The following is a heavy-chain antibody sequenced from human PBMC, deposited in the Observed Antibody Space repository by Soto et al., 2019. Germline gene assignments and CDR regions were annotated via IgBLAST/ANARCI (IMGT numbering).Heavy chain of an antibody. D-gene: IGHD3-10*01. CDR2: IYYSGST. J-gene: IGHJ4*02. Sequence: QVQLQESGPGLVKPSETLSLTCTVSGGSISSYYWSWIRQPPGKGLEWIGYIYYSGSTNYNPSLKSRVTISVDTSKNQFSLKLSSVTAADTAVYYCARRVGSYYRDWGQGTLVTVSS. CDR3: ARRVGSYYRD. CDR1: GGSISSYY. V-gene: IGHV4-59*01.